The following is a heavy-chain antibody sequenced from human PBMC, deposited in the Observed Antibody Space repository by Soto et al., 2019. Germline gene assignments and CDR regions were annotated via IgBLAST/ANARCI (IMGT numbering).Heavy chain of an antibody. V-gene: IGHV3-33*01. CDR3: ARWVQQLYYYVMDV. J-gene: IGHJ6*02. D-gene: IGHD6-13*01. CDR1: GFNFSSYG. CDR2: IWYDGSNK. Sequence: GGSLRLSCAASGFNFSSYGMHWVRQAPGKGLEWVAVIWYDGSNKYYADSVKGRFTISRDNSKNTLYLQMNSLRAEDTAVYYCARWVQQLYYYVMDVWGQGTTVTLS.